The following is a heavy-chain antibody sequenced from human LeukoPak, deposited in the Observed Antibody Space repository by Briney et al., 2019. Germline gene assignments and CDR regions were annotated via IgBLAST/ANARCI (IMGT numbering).Heavy chain of an antibody. D-gene: IGHD5-18*01. CDR2: ISSSGSTI. CDR3: AKDHRGYSYGSGGYYMDV. V-gene: IGHV3-11*01. J-gene: IGHJ6*03. Sequence: PGGSLRLSCAASGFTFSDYYMSWIRQAPGKGLEWVSYISSSGSTIYYADSVKGRFTISRDNAKNSLYLQMNSLRAEDTAVYYCAKDHRGYSYGSGGYYMDVWGKGTTVTVSS. CDR1: GFTFSDYY.